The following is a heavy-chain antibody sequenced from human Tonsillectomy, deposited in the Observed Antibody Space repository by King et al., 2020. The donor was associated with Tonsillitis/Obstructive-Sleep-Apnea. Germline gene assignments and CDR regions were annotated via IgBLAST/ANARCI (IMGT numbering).Heavy chain of an antibody. D-gene: IGHD3-22*01. Sequence: QVQLVESGAEVKKSGASVKVSCKASGYTFTSYGISWVRQAPGQGLEWMGWISAYNGDTNYAQKLQGRVTMTTDTSTSTAYMELRSLRSDDTAVYYCARDSMSHYFDSSSYYTFDYWGQGTLVTVSS. CDR3: ARDSMSHYFDSSSYYTFDY. CDR2: ISAYNGDT. V-gene: IGHV1-18*01. J-gene: IGHJ4*02. CDR1: GYTFTSYG.